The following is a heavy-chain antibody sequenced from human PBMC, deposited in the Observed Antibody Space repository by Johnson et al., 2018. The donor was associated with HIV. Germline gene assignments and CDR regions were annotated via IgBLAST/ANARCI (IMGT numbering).Heavy chain of an antibody. V-gene: IGHV3-11*04. CDR3: ARDRGYCTNGVCYYDAFDI. CDR1: GFTFGDYA. CDR2: ISSTGSTI. Sequence: QVQLVESGGGLVQPGRSLRLSCTASGFTFGDYAMSWFRQAPGKGLEWVSYISSTGSTIYYADSVKGRFTISRDNAKRSLYLQISSLRAEDTAVYYCARDRGYCTNGVCYYDAFDIWGQGTMVTVSS. D-gene: IGHD2-8*01. J-gene: IGHJ3*02.